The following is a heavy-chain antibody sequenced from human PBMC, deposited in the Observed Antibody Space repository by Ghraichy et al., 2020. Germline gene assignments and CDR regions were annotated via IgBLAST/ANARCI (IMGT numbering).Heavy chain of an antibody. CDR2: IYYSGST. CDR3: ARDSNLSVYAFEI. Sequence: SETLSLTCAVSGGSISSYYWSWMRQPPGKGLEWIGYIYYSGSTNYNPSLKSRVTISVDTSKNQFSLKLSSVTAADTAVYYCARDSNLSVYAFEIWGQGTMVTVSS. V-gene: IGHV4-59*01. D-gene: IGHD4-11*01. CDR1: GGSISSYY. J-gene: IGHJ3*02.